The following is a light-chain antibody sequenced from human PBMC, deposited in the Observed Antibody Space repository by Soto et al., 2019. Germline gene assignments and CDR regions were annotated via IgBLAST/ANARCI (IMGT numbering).Light chain of an antibody. CDR1: STDFVSYNR. V-gene: IGLV2-18*02. CDR3: CSYAGSYTFDV. Sequence: QSALTQPPSVSGSPGQSVTISCTGTSTDFVSYNRVSWYQQPPGTAPKLMIYEVSKRPSGVPDRFSGSKSGNTASLTISGLQAEDEADYYCCSYAGSYTFDVFGTGTKVTVL. J-gene: IGLJ1*01. CDR2: EVS.